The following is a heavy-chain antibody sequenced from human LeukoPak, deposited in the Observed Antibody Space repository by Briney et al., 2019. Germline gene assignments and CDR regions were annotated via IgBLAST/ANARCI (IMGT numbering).Heavy chain of an antibody. CDR2: IYYFGST. J-gene: IGHJ4*02. Sequence: SETLSLTCTVSGGSISNYYWSWIRQPPGKGLEWIGFIYYFGSTNYNPSLKSRVTISVDTSKNQFSLKLSSLTAADTAVYYCARGGRSGWDYYFDYWGQGTLVTVSS. V-gene: IGHV4-59*01. D-gene: IGHD6-25*01. CDR1: GGSISNYY. CDR3: ARGGRSGWDYYFDY.